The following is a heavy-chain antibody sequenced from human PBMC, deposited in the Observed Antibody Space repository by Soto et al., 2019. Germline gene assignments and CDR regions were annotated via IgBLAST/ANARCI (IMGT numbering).Heavy chain of an antibody. D-gene: IGHD3-10*01. Sequence: QVQLVESGGGVVQPGRSLRLSCAASGFTFSSYCMHWVRQAPGKGLEWVAVIWYDGSNKYYADSVTGRFTISRDNSKNTMYLQMNSLSAEDTAVYDWSRDARRMVRVRGVFDYWGQGTLVTVSS. CDR3: SRDARRMVRVRGVFDY. J-gene: IGHJ4*02. CDR1: GFTFSSYC. CDR2: IWYDGSNK. V-gene: IGHV3-33*01.